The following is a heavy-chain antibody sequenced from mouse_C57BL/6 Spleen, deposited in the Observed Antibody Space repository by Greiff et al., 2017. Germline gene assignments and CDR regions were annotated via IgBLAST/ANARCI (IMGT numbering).Heavy chain of an antibody. V-gene: IGHV5-17*01. CDR3: ARKIYYGSSYGFDY. D-gene: IGHD1-1*01. J-gene: IGHJ2*01. CDR2: ISSGSSTI. Sequence: EVKLMESGGGLVKPGGSLKLSCAASGFTFSDYGMHWVRQAPEKGLEWVAYISSGSSTIYYADTVKGRFTISRDNAKNTLFLQMTSLRSEDTAMYYCARKIYYGSSYGFDYWGQGTTLTVSS. CDR1: GFTFSDYG.